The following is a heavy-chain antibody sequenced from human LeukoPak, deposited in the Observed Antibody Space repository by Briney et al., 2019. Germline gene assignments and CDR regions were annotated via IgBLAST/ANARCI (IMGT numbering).Heavy chain of an antibody. CDR2: IYYRGST. CDR3: ARHVTGYYFDS. CDR1: GGSISSYD. J-gene: IGHJ4*02. Sequence: PSETLSLTCTVSGGSISSYDWSWIRQPPGKGLEWIGYIYYRGSTNYNPSLKSRVTISVDTSKNQFSLKLSSVTAADTAVYYCARHVTGYYFDSWGQGTLVTVSS. V-gene: IGHV4-59*08. D-gene: IGHD1-14*01.